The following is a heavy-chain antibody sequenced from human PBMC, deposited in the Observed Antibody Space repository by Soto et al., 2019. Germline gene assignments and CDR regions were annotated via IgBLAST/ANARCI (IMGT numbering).Heavy chain of an antibody. V-gene: IGHV1-69*12. CDR2: IIPIFGTA. D-gene: IGHD2-15*01. J-gene: IGHJ6*02. CDR1: GGTFSSYA. Sequence: QVQLVQSGAEVKKPGSSVKVSCKASGGTFSSYAISWVRQAPGQGLEWMGGIIPIFGTANYALKFQGRVTITADESTSTAYMELSSLRSEDTAVYYCARGIVVVVAATPADYYYGMDVWGQGTTVTVSS. CDR3: ARGIVVVVAATPADYYYGMDV.